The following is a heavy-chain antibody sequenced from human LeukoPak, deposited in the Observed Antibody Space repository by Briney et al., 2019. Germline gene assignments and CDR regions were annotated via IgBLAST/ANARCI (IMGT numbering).Heavy chain of an antibody. V-gene: IGHV4-39*01. CDR1: GGSISSSSYY. CDR2: IYYSGST. J-gene: IGHJ4*02. D-gene: IGHD5-18*01. CDR3: ARRHRGYSYGYGDY. Sequence: SETLSLTCTVSGGSISSSSYYWGWIRHPPGKGLEWIGSIYYSGSTYYNPSLKSRVTISVDTSKNQFSLKLSSVTAADTAVYYCARRHRGYSYGYGDYWGQGTLVTVSS.